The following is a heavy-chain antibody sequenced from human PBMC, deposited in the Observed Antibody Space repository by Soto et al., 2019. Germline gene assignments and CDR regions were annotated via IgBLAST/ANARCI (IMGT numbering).Heavy chain of an antibody. V-gene: IGHV4-4*07. CDR2: IYTTGST. Sequence: SETLSLTCTVSGDSISDYYWSWIRQPAGKGLEWIGRIYTTGSTDYNPSLKSRVTISIDMSKNQFSLKLSSVTAADTAVYYCARVVGATNWFDPWGQGTLVTVSS. CDR3: ARVVGATNWFDP. D-gene: IGHD1-26*01. J-gene: IGHJ5*02. CDR1: GDSISDYY.